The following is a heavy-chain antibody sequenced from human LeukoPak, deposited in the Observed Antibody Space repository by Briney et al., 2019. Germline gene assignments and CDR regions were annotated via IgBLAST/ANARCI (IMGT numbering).Heavy chain of an antibody. CDR3: ARHRENSYESSHMGFDP. CDR1: GASISRHY. CDR2: ISASGRT. D-gene: IGHD3-22*01. J-gene: IGHJ5*02. V-gene: IGHV4-4*09. Sequence: SETLSLTCVVSGASISRHYWSWIRQPPGKGLEWIGYISASGRTNYNPALESRVTISGDTSKNQFSLRLTSLTAADTAVYYCARHRENSYESSHMGFDPWGPGTLVTVSS.